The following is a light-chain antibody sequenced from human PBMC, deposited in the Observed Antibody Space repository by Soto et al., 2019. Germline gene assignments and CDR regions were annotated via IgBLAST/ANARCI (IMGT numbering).Light chain of an antibody. V-gene: IGLV2-8*01. CDR2: EVN. Sequence: QSVLTQPPSASGSPGQSVTISCTGTSSDVGAYIYVSWYQQHPGTAPKLIIYEVNKRPSGVPDRFSGSRSGNTASLTVSGLQAEDAAYYYCNSCAGNHNVVFGGGTKVTVL. J-gene: IGLJ2*01. CDR1: SSDVGAYIY. CDR3: NSCAGNHNVV.